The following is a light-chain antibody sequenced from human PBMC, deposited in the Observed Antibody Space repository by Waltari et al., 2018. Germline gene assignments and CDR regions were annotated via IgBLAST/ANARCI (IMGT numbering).Light chain of an antibody. CDR2: DVS. Sequence: QSALTQPASVSASPGQPITISCTGTSSDVGCHNYVSWYQQHPGKAPKLMIYDVSKRPSGVSNRFSGSKSGNTASLTISGLQAEDEADYYCSSYTSSSTYVFGTGTKVTVL. V-gene: IGLV2-14*01. CDR3: SSYTSSSTYV. CDR1: SSDVGCHNY. J-gene: IGLJ1*01.